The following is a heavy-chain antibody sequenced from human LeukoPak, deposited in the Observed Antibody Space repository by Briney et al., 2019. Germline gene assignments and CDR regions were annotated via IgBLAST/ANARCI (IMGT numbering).Heavy chain of an antibody. D-gene: IGHD3-16*01. CDR2: MNPNSGNT. V-gene: IGHV1-8*03. Sequence: ASVKVSCKASGYTFTSYDINWVRQATGQGLEWMGWMNPNSGNTGYAQKFQARVTITRNTSISTAYMELSSLRSEDTAVYYCARGVNTYLWFGGDYMDVWGKGSTVTVSS. CDR1: GYTFTSYD. CDR3: ARGVNTYLWFGGDYMDV. J-gene: IGHJ6*03.